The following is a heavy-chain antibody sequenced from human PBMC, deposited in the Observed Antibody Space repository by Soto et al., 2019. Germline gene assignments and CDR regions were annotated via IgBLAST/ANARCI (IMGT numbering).Heavy chain of an antibody. CDR1: GGSISSYY. Sequence: QVQLQESGPGLVKPSETLSLTCTVSGGSISSYYWSWIRQPPGKGLEWIGYIYYSGSTNYNPSLKRRVTISVDTSKNHSSLKPSSVTAANTAVYYCARGPSSAARYFDLWGRGSLVTVSS. CDR3: ARGPSSAARYFDL. CDR2: IYYSGST. D-gene: IGHD3-22*01. J-gene: IGHJ2*01. V-gene: IGHV4-59*01.